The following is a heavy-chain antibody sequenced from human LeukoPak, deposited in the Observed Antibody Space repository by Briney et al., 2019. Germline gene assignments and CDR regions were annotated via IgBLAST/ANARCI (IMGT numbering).Heavy chain of an antibody. Sequence: GGSLRLSCAASGFTFDYYTTWIRQAPGKGLEWISYISSSGDTKWYADSVKGRFTISRDNAKNSMYLQMNSLRAEDTAVYYCARDGRGKYHLDLWGQGTLVTVSS. V-gene: IGHV3-11*01. J-gene: IGHJ4*02. CDR3: ARDGRGKYHLDL. CDR1: GFTFDYY. D-gene: IGHD1-26*01. CDR2: ISSSGDTK.